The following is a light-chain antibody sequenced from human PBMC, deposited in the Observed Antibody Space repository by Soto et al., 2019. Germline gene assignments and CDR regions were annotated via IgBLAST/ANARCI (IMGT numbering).Light chain of an antibody. Sequence: ALQMTQSPSSLSASVGDRVTITCRASQSSSNDLGGYQQKPGKAPKLLIYAASSLKSGVPSRLRGRRSGTDFTLTISRLQPEDFATYYWLQDYNYPLTFGPGTKVDIK. CDR3: LQDYNYPLT. CDR2: AAS. V-gene: IGKV1-6*01. CDR1: QSSSND. J-gene: IGKJ3*01.